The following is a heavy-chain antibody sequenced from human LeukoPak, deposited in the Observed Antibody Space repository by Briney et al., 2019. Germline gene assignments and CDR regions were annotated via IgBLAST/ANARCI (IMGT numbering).Heavy chain of an antibody. CDR2: VFYSGNT. CDR3: ARGVAAAGIPRG. D-gene: IGHD6-13*01. CDR1: GGSVSSSVSY. V-gene: IGHV4-39*07. J-gene: IGHJ4*02. Sequence: PSETLSLTCTVSGGSVSSSVSYWGWLRQPPGKGLEWIGTVFYSGNTYYNPSLKSRVTISVDTSKNQFSLKLSSVTAADTAVYYCARGVAAAGIPRGWGQGTLVTVSS.